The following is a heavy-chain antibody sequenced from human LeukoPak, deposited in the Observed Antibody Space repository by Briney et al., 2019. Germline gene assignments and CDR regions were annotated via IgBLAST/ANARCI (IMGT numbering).Heavy chain of an antibody. CDR3: ARQYYCTSTSCPGNWFDP. Sequence: SETLSLTCTVSGGSISSGSYYWSWIRQPAGKGLEWIGRIYTSGSTNYNPSLESRVTISVDTSKNQFSLKLSSVTAADTAVYYCARQYYCTSTSCPGNWFDPWGQGTLVTVSS. V-gene: IGHV4-61*02. CDR1: GGSISSGSYY. D-gene: IGHD2-2*01. J-gene: IGHJ5*02. CDR2: IYTSGST.